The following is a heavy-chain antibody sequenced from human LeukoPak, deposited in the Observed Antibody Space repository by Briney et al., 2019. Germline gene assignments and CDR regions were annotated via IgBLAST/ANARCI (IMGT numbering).Heavy chain of an antibody. CDR3: ARVDPDSSSTLEVFDY. Sequence: PQTLSLTCAVSGGSISSGGYSWSWIRQPPGKGLEWIGYIYHSGSTNYNPSLKSRVTISVDTSKNQFSLKLSSVTAADTAVYYCARVDPDSSSTLEVFDYWGQGTLVTVSS. D-gene: IGHD6-6*01. J-gene: IGHJ4*02. CDR2: IYHSGST. V-gene: IGHV4-30-2*01. CDR1: GGSISSGGYS.